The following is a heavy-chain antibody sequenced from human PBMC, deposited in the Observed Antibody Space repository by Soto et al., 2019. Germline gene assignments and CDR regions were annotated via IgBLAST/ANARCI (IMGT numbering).Heavy chain of an antibody. J-gene: IGHJ4*02. D-gene: IGHD2-2*01. CDR2: IRSKANSYAT. Sequence: GGSLRLSCAASGFTFSGSAMHWVRQASGKGLEWVGRIRSKANSYATAYAASVKGRFTISRDDSKNTAYLQMNSLKTEDTAVYYCTGRGSYCSSTSCGDYWGQGTLVTVSS. CDR3: TGRGSYCSSTSCGDY. V-gene: IGHV3-73*01. CDR1: GFTFSGSA.